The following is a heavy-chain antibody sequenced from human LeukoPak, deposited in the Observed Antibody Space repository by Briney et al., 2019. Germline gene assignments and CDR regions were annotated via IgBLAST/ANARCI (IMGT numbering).Heavy chain of an antibody. CDR2: ISYDGSNK. CDR3: ARDRSYYDLWSGPYYYYGMDV. CDR1: GFTFSSYA. D-gene: IGHD3-3*01. V-gene: IGHV3-30-3*01. J-gene: IGHJ6*02. Sequence: GRSLRLSCAASGFTFSSYAMHWVRQAPGKGLEWVAVISYDGSNKYYADSVKGRFTISRDNSKNTLYLQMNSLRAEDTAVYYCARDRSYYDLWSGPYYYYGMDVWGQGTTVTVSS.